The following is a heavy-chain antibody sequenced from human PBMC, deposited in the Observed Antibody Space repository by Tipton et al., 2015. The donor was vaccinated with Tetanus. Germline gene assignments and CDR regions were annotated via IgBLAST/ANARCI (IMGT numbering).Heavy chain of an antibody. CDR3: VSGSALDY. Sequence: GPLRLSCEISGFSFSNYKMNWVRQGPGRGLEWVSSISSTSRYINYADSVKGRFTISRDNAKNSLFLEMNSLRADDTAVYYCVSGSALDYWGQGTLITVSS. J-gene: IGHJ4*02. V-gene: IGHV3-21*01. D-gene: IGHD6-25*01. CDR2: ISSTSRYI. CDR1: GFSFSNYK.